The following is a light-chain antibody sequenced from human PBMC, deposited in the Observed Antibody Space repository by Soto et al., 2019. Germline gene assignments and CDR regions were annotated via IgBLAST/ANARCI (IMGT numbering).Light chain of an antibody. J-gene: IGLJ1*01. Sequence: QSVLTQPASVSGSPGQSITISCTGTSSDVGAYNFVSWYQHHPGRAPKLIIYEVTIRPSGVSNRFSGSKSGNTASLTISGLQAEDEADYYCSSYTTSAPYGFGSGTRSPS. CDR2: EVT. V-gene: IGLV2-14*01. CDR1: SSDVGAYNF. CDR3: SSYTTSAPYG.